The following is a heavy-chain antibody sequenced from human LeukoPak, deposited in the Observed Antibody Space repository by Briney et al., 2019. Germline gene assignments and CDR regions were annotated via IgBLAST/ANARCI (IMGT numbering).Heavy chain of an antibody. CDR3: AREYRWLLDYYYYGMDV. V-gene: IGHV6-1*01. J-gene: IGHJ6*02. CDR1: GDSVSSNTAA. CDR2: TYYRSKWYN. D-gene: IGHD2-21*02. Sequence: SQTLSLTCAISGDSVSSNTAAWNWIRQSPSRGLEWLGRTYYRSKWYNGYAVSVKSRITIKPDTSKNQFSLKLSSVTAADTAVYYCAREYRWLLDYYYYGMDVWGQGTTVTVSS.